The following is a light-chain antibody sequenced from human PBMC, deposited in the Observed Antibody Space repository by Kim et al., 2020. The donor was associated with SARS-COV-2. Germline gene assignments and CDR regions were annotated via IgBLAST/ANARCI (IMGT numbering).Light chain of an antibody. CDR2: EVT. V-gene: IGLV2-11*03. CDR1: SSDVGGYNY. CDR3: YSYAATKMV. Sequence: PCHSVTISCTGTSSDVGGYNYVSWYQQHPGKAPNLMIYEVTKRPSGVPDRFSGSKSGNTASLTISGLQAEDEADYYCYSYAATKMVFGGGTKVTVL. J-gene: IGLJ2*01.